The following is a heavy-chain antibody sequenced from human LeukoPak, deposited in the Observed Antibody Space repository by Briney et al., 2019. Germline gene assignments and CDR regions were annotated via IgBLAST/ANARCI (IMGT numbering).Heavy chain of an antibody. Sequence: SETLSLTCAVYGGSFSGYYWSWIRQPPGKGLEWIGEINHSGSTNYNPSLKSRVTISVDTSKNQFSLKLSSVTAADTAVYYCARGVNSNDAFGIWGQGTMVTVSS. CDR1: GGSFSGYY. J-gene: IGHJ3*02. CDR2: INHSGST. CDR3: ARGVNSNDAFGI. V-gene: IGHV4-34*01. D-gene: IGHD2/OR15-2a*01.